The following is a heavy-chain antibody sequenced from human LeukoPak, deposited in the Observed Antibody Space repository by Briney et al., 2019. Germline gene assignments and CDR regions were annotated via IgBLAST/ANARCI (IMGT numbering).Heavy chain of an antibody. V-gene: IGHV4-4*07. CDR2: IYTSGST. Sequence: SETLSLTCTVSGGSISRYYWSWLRQPAGKGLEWIGRIYTSGSTNYNPFLTSRVTMSVDTSKNQLSLTLSSVTAAHTAVYYCAVIKNCGDDCHSFDYWGQGTLVTVSA. D-gene: IGHD2-21*02. CDR1: GGSISRYY. J-gene: IGHJ4*02. CDR3: AVIKNCGDDCHSFDY.